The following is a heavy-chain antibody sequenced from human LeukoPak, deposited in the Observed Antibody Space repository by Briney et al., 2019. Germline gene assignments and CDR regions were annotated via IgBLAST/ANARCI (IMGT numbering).Heavy chain of an antibody. CDR3: ALEEWWRFDY. J-gene: IGHJ4*02. D-gene: IGHD2-15*01. CDR2: INPDGTGE. V-gene: IGHV3-7*01. Sequence: PGGSLRLSCAASGFNFGSFYMTWVRQAPGKGLESVAKINPDGTGENYADSVKGRFTISRDNTRNLLYLQGNSLRAEDTAVYFCALEEWWRFDYWGQGILVTVSS. CDR1: GFNFGSFY.